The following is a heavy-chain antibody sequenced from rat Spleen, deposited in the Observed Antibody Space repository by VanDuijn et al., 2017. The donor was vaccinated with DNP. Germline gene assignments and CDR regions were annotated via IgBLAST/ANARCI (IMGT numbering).Heavy chain of an antibody. CDR1: GFSLTNYG. D-gene: IGHD1-7*01. Sequence: QVQLKESGPVLVQASETLSLTCTVSGFSLTNYGVIWVRQSPGKGLEWMGIIWGHGTTDYNSALKSRLSISRDTSKSQVFLKMNSLQTEDTAMYFCARSMGAWGQGTLVTVSS. CDR3: ARSMGA. V-gene: IGHV2S75*01. J-gene: IGHJ3*01. CDR2: IWGHGTT.